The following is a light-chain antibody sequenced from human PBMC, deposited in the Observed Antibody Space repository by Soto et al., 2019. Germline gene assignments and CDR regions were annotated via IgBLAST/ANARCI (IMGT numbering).Light chain of an antibody. J-gene: IGLJ2*01. V-gene: IGLV2-14*03. Sequence: QSALTQPASVSASPGQSITISCTGASSDVGGYNYVSWYQQHPGKAPKLIISDVSNRPSGVSNRFSGSKSGITASLTISGLQSEDEADYYCASYTSSSPPYVVFGGGTKLTVL. CDR1: SSDVGGYNY. CDR3: ASYTSSSPPYVV. CDR2: DVS.